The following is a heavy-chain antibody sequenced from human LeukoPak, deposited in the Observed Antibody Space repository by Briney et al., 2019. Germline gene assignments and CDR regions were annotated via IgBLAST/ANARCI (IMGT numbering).Heavy chain of an antibody. J-gene: IGHJ4*02. CDR2: ISAYNGNT. V-gene: IGHV1-18*01. D-gene: IGHD5-12*01. CDR1: GYTFTSYG. CDR3: ARDWEVAIHRPSDY. Sequence: ASVKVSCKVSGYTFTSYGISWVRQAPGQGLEWMGWISAYNGNTNYAQKLQGRVTMTTDTSTSTAYMELRSLRSDDTAVYYCARDWEVAIHRPSDYWGQGTLVTVSS.